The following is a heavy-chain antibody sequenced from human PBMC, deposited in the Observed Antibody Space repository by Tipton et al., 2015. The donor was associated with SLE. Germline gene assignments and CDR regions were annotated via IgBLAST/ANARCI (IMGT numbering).Heavy chain of an antibody. Sequence: TLRLSCTVYGGSFSGNYWIWIRQPPGKGLEWIGEINHSGSANYNPSLKSRVTISVDTSKNQFSLQLSSATAADTAVYYCARLQYIFAGMDVWGKGTTVTVSS. D-gene: IGHD3-3*01. J-gene: IGHJ6*04. CDR3: ARLQYIFAGMDV. CDR1: GGSFSGNY. CDR2: INHSGSA. V-gene: IGHV4-34*01.